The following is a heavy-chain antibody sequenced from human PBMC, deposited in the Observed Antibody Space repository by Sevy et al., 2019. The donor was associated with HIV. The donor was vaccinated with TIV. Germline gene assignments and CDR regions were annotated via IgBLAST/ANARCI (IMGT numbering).Heavy chain of an antibody. CDR2: ISYDGSNK. Sequence: GGSLRFSCAASGFTFSSYAMHWVRQAPGKGLEWVAVISYDGSNKYYADSVKGRFTISRDNSKNTLYLQMNSLRAEDMAVYYCAREWMRKIDAFDIWGQGTMVTVSS. CDR1: GFTFSSYA. V-gene: IGHV3-30-3*01. CDR3: AREWMRKIDAFDI. J-gene: IGHJ3*02. D-gene: IGHD5-12*01.